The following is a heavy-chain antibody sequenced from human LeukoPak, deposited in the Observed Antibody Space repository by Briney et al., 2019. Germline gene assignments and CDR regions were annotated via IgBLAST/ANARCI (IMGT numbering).Heavy chain of an antibody. V-gene: IGHV4-34*01. Sequence: SETLSLTCAVYGGSFSGYYWSWIRQPPGKGLEWIGEINRSGSTNYNPSLKSRVTISVDTSKNQFSLKLSSVTAADTAVYYCARDRRYYYDSSGHGFDYWGQGTLVAVSS. CDR2: INRSGST. D-gene: IGHD3-22*01. J-gene: IGHJ4*02. CDR1: GGSFSGYY. CDR3: ARDRRYYYDSSGHGFDY.